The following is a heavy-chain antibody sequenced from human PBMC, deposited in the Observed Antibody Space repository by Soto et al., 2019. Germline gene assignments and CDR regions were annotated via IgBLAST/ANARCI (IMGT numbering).Heavy chain of an antibody. CDR2: INHSGST. D-gene: IGHD5-18*01. V-gene: IGHV4-34*01. CDR3: AKRGYSYGPFDY. Sequence: LXLTCAVYVGSFSCYYWSWIRQPPGKGLEWIGEINHSGSTNYNPSLKSRVTISVDTSKNQFSLKLSSVTAADTAVYYCAKRGYSYGPFDYWGQGTLVTVSS. CDR1: VGSFSCYY. J-gene: IGHJ4*02.